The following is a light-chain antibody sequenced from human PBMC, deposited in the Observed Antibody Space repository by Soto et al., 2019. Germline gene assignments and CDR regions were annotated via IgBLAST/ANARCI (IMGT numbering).Light chain of an antibody. CDR1: SSDVGGYNY. J-gene: IGLJ2*01. CDR3: SSFAGGGNPVL. Sequence: QSALTQPPSASGSLGHSVTISCTGTSSDVGGYNYVSWHQQHPGKAPKVMIYEVTKRPPGVPDRFSGSKSGNTGSLTVSGLQAEDEADYYCSSFAGGGNPVLLGGGTKVTVL. CDR2: EVT. V-gene: IGLV2-8*01.